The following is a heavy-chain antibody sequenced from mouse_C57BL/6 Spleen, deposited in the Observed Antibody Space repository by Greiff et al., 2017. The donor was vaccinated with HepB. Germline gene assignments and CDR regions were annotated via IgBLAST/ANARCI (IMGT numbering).Heavy chain of an antibody. J-gene: IGHJ1*03. D-gene: IGHD2-1*01. V-gene: IGHV1-42*01. CDR1: GYSFTGYY. CDR3: ARRYGNYAWYFDV. CDR2: INPSTGGT. Sequence: VQLKQSGPELVKPGASVKISCKASGYSFTGYYMNWVKQSPEKSLEWIGEINPSTGGTTYNQKFKAKATLTVDKSSSTAYMQLKSLTSEDSAVYYCARRYGNYAWYFDVWGTGTTVTVSS.